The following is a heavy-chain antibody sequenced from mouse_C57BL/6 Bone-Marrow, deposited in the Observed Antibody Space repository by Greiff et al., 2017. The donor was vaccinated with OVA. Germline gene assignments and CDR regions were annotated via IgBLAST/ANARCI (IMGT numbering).Heavy chain of an antibody. CDR2: IDPSDSET. Sequence: QVQLQQPGAELVKPGASVKMSCKASGYTFTSYWMHWVKQRPIQGLEWIGNIDPSDSETHYNQKFKDKATLTVDKSSSTAYMQLSSLTSEDSAVYYCARGYDYSFAYWGQGTLVTVSA. CDR3: ARGYDYSFAY. CDR1: GYTFTSYW. V-gene: IGHV1-52*01. D-gene: IGHD2-4*01. J-gene: IGHJ3*01.